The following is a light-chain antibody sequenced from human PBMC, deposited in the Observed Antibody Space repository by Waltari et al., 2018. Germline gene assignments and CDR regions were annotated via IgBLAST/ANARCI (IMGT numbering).Light chain of an antibody. Sequence: ALTQPPSVSGSPGQSVTISCSGSSSDIGTYDYVSWYQQHTAKAPKLIIFDVRKRPSGVSARFSGSKSGNTASLTISGLQTEDEADYYCNSYAGNNNWVFGGGTRLTVV. J-gene: IGLJ3*02. CDR2: DVR. CDR3: NSYAGNNNWV. V-gene: IGLV2-8*01. CDR1: SSDIGTYDY.